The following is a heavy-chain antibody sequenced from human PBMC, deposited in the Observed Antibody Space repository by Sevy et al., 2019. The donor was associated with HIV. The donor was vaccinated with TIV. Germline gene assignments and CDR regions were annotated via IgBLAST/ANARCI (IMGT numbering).Heavy chain of an antibody. D-gene: IGHD3-3*01. CDR3: ARYFLFGVVILYYYYYGMDV. Sequence: GGSLRLSCAASGFTFSSYAMHWVRQAPGKGLEWVAVISYDGSNKYYADSVKGRFTISRDNSKNTLYLQMNSLRAEDTAVYYCARYFLFGVVILYYYYYGMDVWGQGTTVTVSS. J-gene: IGHJ6*02. V-gene: IGHV3-30*04. CDR1: GFTFSSYA. CDR2: ISYDGSNK.